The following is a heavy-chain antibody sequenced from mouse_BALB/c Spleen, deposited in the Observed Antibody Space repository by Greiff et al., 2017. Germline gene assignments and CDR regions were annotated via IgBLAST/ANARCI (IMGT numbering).Heavy chain of an antibody. CDR1: GYTFTSYW. D-gene: IGHD1-1*02. J-gene: IGHJ2*01. CDR3: ARSGGSFDY. Sequence: VQLQQSGAELVRPGTSVKLSCKASGYTFTSYWMQWVKQRPGQGLEWIGAIYPGDGDTRYTQKFKGKATLTADKSSSTAYMQLSSLASEDSAVYYCARSGGSFDYWGQGTTLTVSS. CDR2: IYPGDGDT. V-gene: IGHV1-87*01.